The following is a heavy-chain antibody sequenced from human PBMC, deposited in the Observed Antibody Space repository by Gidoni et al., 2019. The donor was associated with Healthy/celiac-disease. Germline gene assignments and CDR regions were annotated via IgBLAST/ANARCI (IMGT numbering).Heavy chain of an antibody. Sequence: EVQLVGSGGGLVKPGGSLRLSCAACGFTFSSYSMTWVRQAPGKGLEWVSSISSSSSYIYYADSVKGRFTISRDNAKNSLYLQMNSLRAEDTAVYYCARDGGIAVAGTFNYYYYMDVWGKGTTVTVSS. J-gene: IGHJ6*03. V-gene: IGHV3-21*01. CDR1: GFTFSSYS. CDR3: ARDGGIAVAGTFNYYYYMDV. D-gene: IGHD6-19*01. CDR2: ISSSSSYI.